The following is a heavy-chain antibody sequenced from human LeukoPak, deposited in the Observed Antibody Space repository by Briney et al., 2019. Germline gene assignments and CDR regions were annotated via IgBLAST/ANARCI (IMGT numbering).Heavy chain of an antibody. V-gene: IGHV4-59*01. J-gene: IGHJ6*02. Sequence: PSETLSLTCTVSGGSISSDYWSWIRQPPGKGLEWIGYIYYSGSTNYNPSLKSRVTISVDTSKNQFSLNVTSVTAADTAVYYCARVGDSSSWYYGMDVWGQGTTVYVSS. CDR3: ARVGDSSSWYYGMDV. CDR2: IYYSGST. D-gene: IGHD6-13*01. CDR1: GGSISSDY.